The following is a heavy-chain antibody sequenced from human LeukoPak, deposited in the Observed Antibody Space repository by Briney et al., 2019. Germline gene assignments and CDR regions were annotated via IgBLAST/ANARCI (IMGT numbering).Heavy chain of an antibody. CDR1: GYTFTSYG. CDR3: ARERRYYDFWSGYFDTFKNHPSYYGMDV. V-gene: IGHV1-18*01. Sequence: ASVKVSCKASGYTFTSYGISWVRQAPGQGLEWMGWISAYNGNTIYAQKLQGRVTMTTDTSTSTAYMELRSLRSDDTAVYYCARERRYYDFWSGYFDTFKNHPSYYGMDVWGQGTTVTVSS. CDR2: ISAYNGNT. D-gene: IGHD3-3*01. J-gene: IGHJ6*02.